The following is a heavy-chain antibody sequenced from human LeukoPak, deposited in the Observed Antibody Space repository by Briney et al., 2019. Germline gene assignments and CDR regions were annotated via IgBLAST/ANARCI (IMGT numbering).Heavy chain of an antibody. D-gene: IGHD3-10*01. Sequence: GGSLRLSCAASGFTFSSYSMNWVRQAPGKGLEWVSSISSSSSYIYYADSVKGRFTISRDNAKNSLYLQMNSLRAEDTAVYYCAREDRGMVRGVNTDYWGQGTLVTVSS. J-gene: IGHJ4*02. V-gene: IGHV3-21*01. CDR3: AREDRGMVRGVNTDY. CDR1: GFTFSSYS. CDR2: ISSSSSYI.